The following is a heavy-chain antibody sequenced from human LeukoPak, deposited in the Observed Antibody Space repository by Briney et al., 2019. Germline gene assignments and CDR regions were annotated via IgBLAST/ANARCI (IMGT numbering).Heavy chain of an antibody. Sequence: ASVKVSCKASGYIFTRYGISWVRQAPGQGLEWMGWISAYNGNTNYAQKLQGRVTMTTDTSTSTAYMELRSLRSDDTAVYYCAREIYHIHYCSSTSCPFDYWGQGTLVTVSS. CDR1: GYIFTRYG. D-gene: IGHD2-2*01. CDR3: AREIYHIHYCSSTSCPFDY. J-gene: IGHJ4*02. CDR2: ISAYNGNT. V-gene: IGHV1-18*01.